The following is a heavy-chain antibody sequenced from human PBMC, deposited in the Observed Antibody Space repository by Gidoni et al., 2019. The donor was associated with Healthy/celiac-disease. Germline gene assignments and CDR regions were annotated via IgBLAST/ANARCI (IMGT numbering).Heavy chain of an antibody. CDR3: ARMATINHQEDY. CDR2: SSSSSRYI. V-gene: IGHV3-21*01. D-gene: IGHD1-26*01. CDR1: GFTFSSYS. J-gene: IGHJ4*02. Sequence: EVQLVESGGGLVKPGGSLRLSCAASGFTFSSYSMNGVRQAPGKGLEWVSSSSSSSRYIYYADAVKGRFTISRDNAKNSLNLKMNSLRAEDTAVYYGARMATINHQEDYWGQGTLVTVSS.